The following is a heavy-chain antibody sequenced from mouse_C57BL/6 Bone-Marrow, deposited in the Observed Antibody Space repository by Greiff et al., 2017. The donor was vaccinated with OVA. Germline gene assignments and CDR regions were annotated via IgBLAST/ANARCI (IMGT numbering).Heavy chain of an antibody. J-gene: IGHJ1*03. D-gene: IGHD1-1*01. Sequence: QVQLKESGAELARPGASVTLSCKASGYTFTSYGISWVKQRTGQGLEWIGEIYPRSGNTYYNEKFKGKATLTADKSSSTAYMELRSLTSEDSAVYFCARSPHYYGSSYVRYFDVWGTGTTVTVSS. CDR3: ARSPHYYGSSYVRYFDV. CDR2: IYPRSGNT. CDR1: GYTFTSYG. V-gene: IGHV1-81*01.